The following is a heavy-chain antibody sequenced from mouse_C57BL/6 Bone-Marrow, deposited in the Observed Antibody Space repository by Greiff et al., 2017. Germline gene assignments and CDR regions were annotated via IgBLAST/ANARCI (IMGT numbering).Heavy chain of an antibody. CDR2: INPGSGGT. CDR3: ARGTTVVDFDY. V-gene: IGHV1-54*01. CDR1: GYAFTNYL. D-gene: IGHD1-1*01. Sequence: VQLQQSGAELVRPGTSVKVSCKASGYAFTNYLIEWVKQRPGQGLEWIGVINPGSGGTNSNEKFKGKATLTADKSSSTAYMQLSSLTSEDSAVYFCARGTTVVDFDYWGQGTTLTVSS. J-gene: IGHJ2*01.